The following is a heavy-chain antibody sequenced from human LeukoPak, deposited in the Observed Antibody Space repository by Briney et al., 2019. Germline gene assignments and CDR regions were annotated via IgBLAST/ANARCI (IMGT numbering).Heavy chain of an antibody. Sequence: ASVKVSCKASGYTFTSYDINWVRQATGQGLEWMGWMNPNSGNTGYAQKFQGRVTMTRNTSISTAYMELSSLRSEDTAVYCCARGPEDGYNYDYWGQGTLVTVSS. CDR1: GYTFTSYD. J-gene: IGHJ4*02. CDR3: ARGPEDGYNYDY. D-gene: IGHD5-24*01. CDR2: MNPNSGNT. V-gene: IGHV1-8*01.